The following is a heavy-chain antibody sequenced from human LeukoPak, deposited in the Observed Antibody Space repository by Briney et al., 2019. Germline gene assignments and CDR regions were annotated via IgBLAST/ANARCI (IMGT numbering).Heavy chain of an antibody. J-gene: IGHJ3*02. CDR3: AKGLIAAAGGAFDI. V-gene: IGHV3-30*18. CDR2: ISYDGSNK. D-gene: IGHD6-13*01. Sequence: GGSLRLSCAASGFTLSSYGMHWVRQAPGKGLEWVAVISYDGSNKYYSDSVKGRFTISRDNSKNTLYLQMNSLRAEDTAVYYCAKGLIAAAGGAFDIWGQGTMVTVSS. CDR1: GFTLSSYG.